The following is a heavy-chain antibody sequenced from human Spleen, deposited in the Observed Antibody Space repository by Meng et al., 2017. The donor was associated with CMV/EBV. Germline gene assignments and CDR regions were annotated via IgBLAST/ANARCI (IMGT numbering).Heavy chain of an antibody. J-gene: IGHJ4*02. CDR2: IRYHGNDK. CDR3: ARDLTQPLDY. CDR1: GFTFSSYG. V-gene: IGHV3-30*02. D-gene: IGHD1-14*01. Sequence: GGSLRLSCAASGFTFSSYGMHWVRQAPGKGLEWVAFIRYHGNDKYYADSVKGRFTISRDNSKNTLYLQMNSLRAGDTAMYYCARDLTQPLDYWGQGTLVTVSS.